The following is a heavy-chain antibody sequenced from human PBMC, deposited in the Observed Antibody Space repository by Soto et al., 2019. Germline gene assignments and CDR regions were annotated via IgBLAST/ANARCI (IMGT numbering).Heavy chain of an antibody. V-gene: IGHV4-34*01. D-gene: IGHD2-15*01. Sequence: SETLSLTCAVYGGSFSGYYWSWIRQPPGKGLEWIGEINHSGSTNYNPSLKGRVTISVDTSKNQFSLKLSSVTAADTAVYYCARYAPLPIEAATPFRYYYYGMDVWGQGTTVTVSS. CDR1: GGSFSGYY. J-gene: IGHJ6*02. CDR3: ARYAPLPIEAATPFRYYYYGMDV. CDR2: INHSGST.